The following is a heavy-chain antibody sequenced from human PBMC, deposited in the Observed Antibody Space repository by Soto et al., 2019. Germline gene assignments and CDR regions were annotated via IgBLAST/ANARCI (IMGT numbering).Heavy chain of an antibody. D-gene: IGHD6-6*01. CDR2: ISAYNGNT. CDR3: ARDEEPSIPAPSGPSFDY. V-gene: IGHV1-18*04. Sequence: QVQLVQSGAEVKKPGASVKVSCKASGYTFTSYGISWVRQAPGQGLEWMGWISAYNGNTNYAQKLQGRVTMTTDTSTSTAYMELRSLRSDDTAVYYCARDEEPSIPAPSGPSFDYWGQGTLVTVSS. J-gene: IGHJ4*02. CDR1: GYTFTSYG.